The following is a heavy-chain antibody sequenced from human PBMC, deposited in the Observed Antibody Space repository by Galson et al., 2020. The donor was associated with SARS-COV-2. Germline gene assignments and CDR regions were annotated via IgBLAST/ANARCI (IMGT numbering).Heavy chain of an antibody. CDR1: GGSISSSSYY. J-gene: IGHJ6*02. CDR2: IYYSGST. CDR3: ARQGWAPSDSSGYHGEYYYYYYGMDV. V-gene: IGHV4-39*01. D-gene: IGHD3-22*01. Sequence: SETLSLTCTVSGGSISSSSYYWGWIRQPPGKGLEWIGSIYYSGSTYYNPSLKSRVTISVDTSKNQFSLKLSSVTAADTAVYYCARQGWAPSDSSGYHGEYYYYYYGMDVWGQGTTVTVSS.